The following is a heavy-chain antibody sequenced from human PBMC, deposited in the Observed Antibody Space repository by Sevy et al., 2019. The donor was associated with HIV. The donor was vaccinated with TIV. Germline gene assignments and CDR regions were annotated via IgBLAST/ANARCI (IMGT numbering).Heavy chain of an antibody. D-gene: IGHD3-22*01. CDR2: VSYSGRT. J-gene: IGHJ4*02. Sequence: SETLSLTCNVSVASVSSCKYYWTWIRQPPGKDLEWIGHVSYSGRTNYNPSLKSRVTISEDTSKNQFSLSLNSVTAADTATYYCAREIYFYENSGFYYFDSWGLGILVTVSS. CDR3: AREIYFYENSGFYYFDS. V-gene: IGHV4-61*01. CDR1: VASVSSCKYY.